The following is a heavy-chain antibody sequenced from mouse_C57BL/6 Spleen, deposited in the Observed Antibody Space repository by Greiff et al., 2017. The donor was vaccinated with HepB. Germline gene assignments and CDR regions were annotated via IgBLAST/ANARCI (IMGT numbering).Heavy chain of an antibody. CDR2: ISDGGSYT. V-gene: IGHV5-4*01. Sequence: EVKLVESGGGLVKPGGSLKLSCAASGFTFSSYAMSWVRQTPEKRLEWVATISDGGSYTYYPDNVKGRFTISRDNAKNNLYLQMSHLKSEDTATYYCARERYYYGSNYAMDYWGQGTSVTVSS. J-gene: IGHJ4*01. CDR1: GFTFSSYA. CDR3: ARERYYYGSNYAMDY. D-gene: IGHD1-1*01.